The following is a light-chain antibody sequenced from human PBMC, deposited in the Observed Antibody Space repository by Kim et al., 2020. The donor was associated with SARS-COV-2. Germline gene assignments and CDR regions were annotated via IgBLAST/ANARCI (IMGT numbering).Light chain of an antibody. Sequence: EVVLTQSPGTLSLSPGERATLSCRASQTVSSSYLAWYQQKPGQAPRLLIYGISSRATGIPDRFSGSGSGTDFTLTISRLEPEDFALYYCQHYGNSPPKYTFGQGTKLEI. CDR2: GIS. J-gene: IGKJ2*01. CDR1: QTVSSSY. CDR3: QHYGNSPPKYT. V-gene: IGKV3-20*01.